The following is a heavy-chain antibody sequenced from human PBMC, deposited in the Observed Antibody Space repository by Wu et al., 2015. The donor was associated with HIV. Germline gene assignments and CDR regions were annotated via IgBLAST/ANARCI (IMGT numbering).Heavy chain of an antibody. CDR1: GGSFSNYY. D-gene: IGHD3-10*01. Sequence: QVQLQQWGAGLLKPSETLSLTCAVYGGSFSNYYWSWIRQPLGRGLEWIGDISLSGGTNYNPSLDSRVTMSVDTSKNQFFLNVTSMTAADTAIYYCARGLRTSTWFYKGNYFDTWGQGNLVTASS. J-gene: IGHJ4*02. CDR2: ISLSGGT. CDR3: ARGLRTSTWFYKGNYFDT. V-gene: IGHV4-34*02.